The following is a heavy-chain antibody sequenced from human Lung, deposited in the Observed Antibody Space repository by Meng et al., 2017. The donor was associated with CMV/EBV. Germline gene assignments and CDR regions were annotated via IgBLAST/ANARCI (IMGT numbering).Heavy chain of an antibody. CDR3: ARAPEGDGYNIDY. CDR1: GFPFSSYS. J-gene: IGHJ4*02. D-gene: IGHD5-24*01. Sequence: SXAASGFPFSSYSLNWVRQAPGKGLEWVSSISSSSSYIYYADSVKGRFTISRDNAKNSLYLQLNSLRAEDTAVYYCARAPEGDGYNIDYWGQGTLVTVSS. V-gene: IGHV3-21*01. CDR2: ISSSSSYI.